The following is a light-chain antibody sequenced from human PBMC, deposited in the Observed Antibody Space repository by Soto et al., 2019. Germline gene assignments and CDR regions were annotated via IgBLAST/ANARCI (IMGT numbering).Light chain of an antibody. CDR1: PSVTNF. J-gene: IGKJ5*01. V-gene: IGKV3-11*01. Sequence: EMVLTQSPATLSLSPVERATLSCMASPSVTNFLAWYQQKPGQAPRLLIYGAFNRATGIPARFSGSGSGTDFTLTISSLEPEDFAVYYCQQRSNWPSITFGQGTRLEIK. CDR3: QQRSNWPSIT. CDR2: GAF.